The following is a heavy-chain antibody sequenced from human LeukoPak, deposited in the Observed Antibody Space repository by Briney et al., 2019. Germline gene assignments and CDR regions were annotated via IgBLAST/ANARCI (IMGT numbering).Heavy chain of an antibody. CDR1: GFTFSSYA. Sequence: GGSLRLSCAASGFTFSSYAMSWVRQAPGKGLEWVSGVSGSGGSTYYADSVKGRFTISRDNSKNTLHLQMNSLRAEDTAVYYCASGTTVTTFDYWGQGTLVTVSS. V-gene: IGHV3-23*01. CDR3: ASGTTVTTFDY. D-gene: IGHD4-17*01. CDR2: VSGSGGST. J-gene: IGHJ4*02.